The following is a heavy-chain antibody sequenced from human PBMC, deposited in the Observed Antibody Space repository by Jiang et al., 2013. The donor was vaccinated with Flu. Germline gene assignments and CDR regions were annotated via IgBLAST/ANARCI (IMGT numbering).Heavy chain of an antibody. J-gene: IGHJ5*02. CDR1: GGTFSSYT. Sequence: PGSSVKVSCKASGGTFSSYTISWVRQAPGQGLEWMGRIIPILGIANYAQKFQGRVTITADKSTSTAYMELSSLRSEDTAVYYCARETHYYGSGSYYNWFDPWGQGTLVTVSS. D-gene: IGHD3-10*01. CDR3: ARETHYYGSGSYYNWFDP. V-gene: IGHV1-69*04. CDR2: IIPILGIA.